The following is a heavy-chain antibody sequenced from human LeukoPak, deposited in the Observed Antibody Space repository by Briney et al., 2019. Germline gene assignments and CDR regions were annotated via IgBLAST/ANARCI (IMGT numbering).Heavy chain of an antibody. V-gene: IGHV3-48*02. Sequence: EGSLRLSCAASGFTFSSHSMNWVRQAPGKGLEWLSYIDSGSGNIYYRDSVKGRFTTSRDNAQDSLYLQMDSLRDEDTAVYYCAREDDDWGPNTLDVWGQGTVVTVSS. J-gene: IGHJ3*01. CDR3: AREDDDWGPNTLDV. CDR2: IDSGSGNI. D-gene: IGHD7-27*01. CDR1: GFTFSSHS.